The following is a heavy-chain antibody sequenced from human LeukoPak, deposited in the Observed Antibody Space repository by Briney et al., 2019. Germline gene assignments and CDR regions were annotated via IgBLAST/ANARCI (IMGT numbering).Heavy chain of an antibody. CDR2: MNPNSGNT. V-gene: IGHV1-8*01. Sequence: ASVKVSCKASGYTFTSYDINWVRQATGQGLEWMGWMNPNSGNTGYAQKFQGRVTMTRNTSISTAYMELSSLRSEDTAVYYCARGRPIMITFGGVKGRFDPWGQGTPVTVSS. J-gene: IGHJ5*02. D-gene: IGHD3-16*01. CDR3: ARGRPIMITFGGVKGRFDP. CDR1: GYTFTSYD.